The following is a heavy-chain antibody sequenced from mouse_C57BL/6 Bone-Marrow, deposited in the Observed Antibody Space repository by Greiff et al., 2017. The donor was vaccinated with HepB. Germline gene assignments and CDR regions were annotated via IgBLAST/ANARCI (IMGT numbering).Heavy chain of an antibody. CDR1: GFTFSDYY. Sequence: VHLVESGGGLVQPGGSLKLSCAASGFTFSDYYMYWVRQTPEKRLEWVAYISNGGGSTYYPDTVKGRFTISRDNAKNTLYLQMSRLKSEDTAMYYCARQLRSAWFAYWGQGTLVTVSA. D-gene: IGHD3-2*02. V-gene: IGHV5-12*01. CDR3: ARQLRSAWFAY. J-gene: IGHJ3*01. CDR2: ISNGGGST.